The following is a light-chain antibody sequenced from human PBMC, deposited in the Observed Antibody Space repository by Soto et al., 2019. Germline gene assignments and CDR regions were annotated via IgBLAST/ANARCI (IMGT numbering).Light chain of an antibody. V-gene: IGKV1-39*01. CDR2: DAS. Sequence: IQMTQSPSFLSASVGDRVAIPCRASQNINDNLNWYQLKPGKVPKLLIHDASTLRSGVPSRFSGSGYGTDFTLTISSLQPEDLAIYYCQHSFTVPVAFGGGTKVEMK. J-gene: IGKJ4*01. CDR3: QHSFTVPVA. CDR1: QNINDN.